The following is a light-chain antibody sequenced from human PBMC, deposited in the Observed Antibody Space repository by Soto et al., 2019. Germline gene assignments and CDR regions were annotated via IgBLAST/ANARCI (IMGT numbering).Light chain of an antibody. J-gene: IGLJ3*02. Sequence: QAVVTQEPSLTVSPGGTVTLTCGSNTGTVTSGHYPYWFQQKPGQAPRTLIYDTNNRHSWTPARFSGSLLGGKAALTRSGAQPEDEADYYCLLSSAGTPWVVGGGTKLTVL. CDR2: DTN. CDR3: LLSSAGTPWV. V-gene: IGLV7-46*01. CDR1: TGTVTSGHY.